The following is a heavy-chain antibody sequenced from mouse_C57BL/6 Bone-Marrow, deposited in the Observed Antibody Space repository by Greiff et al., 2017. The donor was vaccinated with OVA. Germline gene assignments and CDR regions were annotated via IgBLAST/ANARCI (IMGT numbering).Heavy chain of an antibody. CDR1: GFSLTSYG. CDR3: ARNYGGLRPGHYYAMDY. Sequence: VKLMESGPGLVQPSQSLSITCTVSGFSLTSYGVHWVRQSPGKGLEWLGVIWSGGSTDYNAAFISRLSISKDNSKSQVFFKMNSLQADDTAIYYCARNYGGLRPGHYYAMDYWGQGTSVTVSS. V-gene: IGHV2-2*01. D-gene: IGHD2-4*01. J-gene: IGHJ4*01. CDR2: IWSGGST.